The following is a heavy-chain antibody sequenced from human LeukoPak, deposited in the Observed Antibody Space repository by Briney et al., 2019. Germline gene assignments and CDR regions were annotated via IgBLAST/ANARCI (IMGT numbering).Heavy chain of an antibody. CDR1: GYTFTGYY. D-gene: IGHD3-22*01. CDR3: ARTYDSSGYPMIDY. Sequence: ASVEVSCKASGYTFTGYYLNWVRQAPGQGLEWMGRINPNSGGTNYAQKFQGRVTMTRDTSISTAYMELSRLRSDDTAVYYCARTYDSSGYPMIDYWGQGTLVTVSS. V-gene: IGHV1-2*06. J-gene: IGHJ4*02. CDR2: INPNSGGT.